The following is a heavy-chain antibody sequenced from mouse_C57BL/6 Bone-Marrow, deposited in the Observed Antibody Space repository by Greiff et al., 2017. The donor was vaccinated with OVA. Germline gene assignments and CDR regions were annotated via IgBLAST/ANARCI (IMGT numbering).Heavy chain of an antibody. J-gene: IGHJ3*01. V-gene: IGHV8-8*01. CDR2: IWWDDDK. CDR1: GFSLSTFGMG. Sequence: QVTLKESGPGLLQPSQTLSLTCSFSGFSLSTFGMGVGWIRQPSGKGLEWLAHIWWDDDKYYNPALKSRRTISKDTSKSTVFRKIANVDTADTATYYWARIESNIPFAYWGQGTLVTVSA. CDR3: ARIESNIPFAY.